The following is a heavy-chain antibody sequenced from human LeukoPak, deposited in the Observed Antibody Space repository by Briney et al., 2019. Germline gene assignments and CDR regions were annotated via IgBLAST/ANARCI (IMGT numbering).Heavy chain of an antibody. CDR3: ARQPGSHGVFWFDP. D-gene: IGHD3-10*01. V-gene: IGHV3-48*01. CDR2: ISSSSSTI. CDR1: GFTFSSYS. Sequence: GGSLRLSCAASGFTFSSYSMNWVRQAPGKRLEWVSYISSSSSTIYYADSVKGRFTISRDNAKNSLYLQMNSLRAEDTAVYYCARQPGSHGVFWFDPWGQGTLVTVSS. J-gene: IGHJ5*02.